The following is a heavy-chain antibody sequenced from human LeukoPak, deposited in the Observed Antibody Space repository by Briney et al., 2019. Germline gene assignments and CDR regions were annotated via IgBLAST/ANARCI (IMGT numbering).Heavy chain of an antibody. CDR2: INPNSGGT. V-gene: IGHV1-2*02. J-gene: IGHJ4*02. D-gene: IGHD1-26*01. CDR3: ARAGSGSYRFDY. Sequence: ASVKVSCKTSGQTFSSYGFSWVRQAPGQGLEWMGWINPNSGGTNYAQKFQGRVTMTRDTSISTAYMELSRLRSDDTAVYYCARAGSGSYRFDYWGQGTLVTVSS. CDR1: GQTFSSYG.